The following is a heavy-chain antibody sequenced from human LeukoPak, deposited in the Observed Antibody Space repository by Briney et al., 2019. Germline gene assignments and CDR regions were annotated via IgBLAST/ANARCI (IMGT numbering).Heavy chain of an antibody. D-gene: IGHD3-10*01. CDR2: IKTKTDGGTT. CDR1: GFTFSNAW. CDR3: TTDWGQYGSGSYYY. V-gene: IGHV3-15*01. J-gene: IGHJ4*02. Sequence: PGGSLRLSCAVSGFTFSNAWMSWVRQAPGKGLEWVGRIKTKTDGGTTDYAAPVKGRFTISRDDSKNTLYLQMNSLKTEDTAVYYCTTDWGQYGSGSYYYWGQGTLVTVSS.